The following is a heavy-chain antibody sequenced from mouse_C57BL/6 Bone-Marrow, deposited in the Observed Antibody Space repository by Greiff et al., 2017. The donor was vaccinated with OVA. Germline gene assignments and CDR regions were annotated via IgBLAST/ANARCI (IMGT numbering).Heavy chain of an antibody. V-gene: IGHV1-76*01. CDR1: GYTFTDYY. CDR3: ARGQLRPLDY. Sequence: VQLQQSGAELVRPGASVKLSCKASGYTFTDYYINWVKQRPGQGLEWIARIYPGSGNTYYNEKFKGKATLTAEKSSSTAYMQLSSLTSEDSAVYFCARGQLRPLDYWGQGTSVTVSS. CDR2: IYPGSGNT. J-gene: IGHJ4*01. D-gene: IGHD3-2*02.